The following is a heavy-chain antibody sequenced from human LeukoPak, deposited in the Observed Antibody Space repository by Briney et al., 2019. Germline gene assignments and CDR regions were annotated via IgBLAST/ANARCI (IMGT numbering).Heavy chain of an antibody. Sequence: PSETLSLTCTVSGGSISSSSYYWGWIRQPPGKGLEWIGSIYYSGSTDYNPSLKSRVTISVDTSKNQFSLKLSSVTAADTAVYYCARDRLGYGGNSHWFDPWGQGTLVTVSS. J-gene: IGHJ5*02. V-gene: IGHV4-39*07. CDR3: ARDRLGYGGNSHWFDP. CDR2: IYYSGST. CDR1: GGSISSSSYY. D-gene: IGHD4-23*01.